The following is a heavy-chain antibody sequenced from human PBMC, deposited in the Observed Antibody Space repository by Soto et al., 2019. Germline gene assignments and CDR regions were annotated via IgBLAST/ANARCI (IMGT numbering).Heavy chain of an antibody. Sequence: QVQLVQSGAEVKKPGASVKVSCKASGYTFTSYAMHWVRQAPGQRLEWMGWINAGNGNTKYSQKFQGRVTITRDTSASTAYMELSSLRSEDTAVYYCARVSVAAAGNWFDPWGQGTLVTVSS. V-gene: IGHV1-3*01. D-gene: IGHD6-13*01. CDR3: ARVSVAAAGNWFDP. J-gene: IGHJ5*02. CDR1: GYTFTSYA. CDR2: INAGNGNT.